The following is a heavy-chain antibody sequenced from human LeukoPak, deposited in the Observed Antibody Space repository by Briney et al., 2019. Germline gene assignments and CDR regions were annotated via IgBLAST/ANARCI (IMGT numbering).Heavy chain of an antibody. CDR1: GGSISSGSYF. V-gene: IGHV4-39*07. J-gene: IGHJ3*02. Sequence: PSETLSLTCTVSGGSISSGSYFWSWIRQPPGKGLEWIGSIYYSGSTYYNPSLKSRVTISVDTSKNQFSLKLSSVTAADTAVYYCARAPPPYYYDSSGYGKDAFDIWGQGTMVTVSS. D-gene: IGHD3-22*01. CDR2: IYYSGST. CDR3: ARAPPPYYYDSSGYGKDAFDI.